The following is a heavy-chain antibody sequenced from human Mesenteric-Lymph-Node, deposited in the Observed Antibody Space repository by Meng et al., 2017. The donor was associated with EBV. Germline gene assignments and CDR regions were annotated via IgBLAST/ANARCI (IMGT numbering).Heavy chain of an antibody. D-gene: IGHD4-23*01. Sequence: EVQLVESGGGLVKPGGSXXRSCAASGFTFSSYSMNWVRQAPGKGLEWVSSISSSSRYIYYADSVKGRFTISRDNAKNSLYLQMNSLRADDTAVYYCARDRWVRDDSNFDSWGQGTLVTVSS. V-gene: IGHV3-21*01. CDR3: ARDRWVRDDSNFDS. CDR2: ISSSSRYI. J-gene: IGHJ4*02. CDR1: GFTFSSYS.